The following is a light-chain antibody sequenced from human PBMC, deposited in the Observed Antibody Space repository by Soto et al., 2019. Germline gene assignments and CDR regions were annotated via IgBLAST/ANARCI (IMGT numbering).Light chain of an antibody. J-gene: IGKJ1*01. Sequence: EIVLTQSPGTLSLSPGERATLSCRASQSVSSSYLAWYQQKPGQAPRLLIYGTSSRATAIPDRFSGSGSGTDFTLTISRLEPEVFAVYYCQQYGSSSWTFGQGTNVDIK. CDR1: QSVSSSY. CDR3: QQYGSSSWT. V-gene: IGKV3-20*01. CDR2: GTS.